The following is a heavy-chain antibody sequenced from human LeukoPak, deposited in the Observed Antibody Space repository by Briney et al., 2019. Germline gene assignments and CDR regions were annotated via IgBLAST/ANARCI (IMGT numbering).Heavy chain of an antibody. D-gene: IGHD3-10*01. J-gene: IGHJ4*02. CDR2: IYSGGST. CDR3: AGGPDYYGSGSYYNGVRDY. Sequence: GGSLRLSCAASGFTVSSYYMSWVRQAPGKGLEWVSVIYSGGSTYYADSVKGRFTISRDNSKSTLYLQMNSLRAEDTAVYYCAGGPDYYGSGSYYNGVRDYWGQGTLVTVSS. V-gene: IGHV3-66*01. CDR1: GFTVSSYY.